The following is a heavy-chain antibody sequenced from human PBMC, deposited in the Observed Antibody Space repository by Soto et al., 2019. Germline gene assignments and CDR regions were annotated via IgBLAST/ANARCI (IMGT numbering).Heavy chain of an antibody. J-gene: IGHJ6*02. D-gene: IGHD3-3*01. CDR1: GFTFSSYA. V-gene: IGHV3-23*01. CDR3: AKVWHDDFLSGYRASYYYGMDV. CDR2: LSGSGGST. Sequence: ILYCAASGFTFSSYAMSWVRQAPGKGLGWVSALSGSGGSTYYADSVKGRFTISGDNSKNTLYLQMNSLRAEDTAVYYCAKVWHDDFLSGYRASYYYGMDVCGQRTTVTVPS.